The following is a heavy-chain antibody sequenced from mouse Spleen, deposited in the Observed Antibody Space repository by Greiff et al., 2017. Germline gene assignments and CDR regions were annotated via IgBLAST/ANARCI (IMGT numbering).Heavy chain of an antibody. J-gene: IGHJ3*01. CDR3: ATTMITTGWFAY. D-gene: IGHD2-4*01. CDR2: IHPSDSDT. CDR1: GYTFTSYW. V-gene: IGHV1-74*01. Sequence: QVQLQPPGAELVKPGASVKVSCKASGYTFTSYWMHWVKQRPGQGLEWIGRIHPSDSDTNYNQKFKGKATLTVDKSSSTAYMQLSSLTSEDSAVYYCATTMITTGWFAYWGQGTLVTVSA.